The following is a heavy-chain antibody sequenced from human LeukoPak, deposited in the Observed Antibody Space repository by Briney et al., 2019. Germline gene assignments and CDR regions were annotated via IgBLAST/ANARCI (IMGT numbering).Heavy chain of an antibody. V-gene: IGHV2-5*01. CDR3: ARTPYADYREGYFDY. J-gene: IGHJ4*02. D-gene: IGHD4-17*01. CDR1: GFSLITSGVA. CDR2: TYWNDDK. Sequence: SGPTLVNPTQTLTLTCTFSGFSLITSGVAVGWIRQPPGKALECLALTYWNDDKRYSPSLKSRLTITKDTSKNQVVLTMTNMDPVDTASYYCARTPYADYREGYFDYWGQGTLVTVSS.